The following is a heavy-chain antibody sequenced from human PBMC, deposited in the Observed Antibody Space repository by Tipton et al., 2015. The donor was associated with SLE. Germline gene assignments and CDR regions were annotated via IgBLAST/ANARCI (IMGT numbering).Heavy chain of an antibody. J-gene: IGHJ4*02. CDR2: INGDGSSK. Sequence: SLRLSCAASGFTFSSYSMQWVRQAPGEGLVWLSRINGDGSSKTYADFVKGRLTISRDNAENTVHLQIYSLRAEDTAVYFCARGINWNYDFWGQGTLVTVSS. V-gene: IGHV3-74*01. CDR1: GFTFSSYS. CDR3: ARGINWNYDF. D-gene: IGHD1-7*01.